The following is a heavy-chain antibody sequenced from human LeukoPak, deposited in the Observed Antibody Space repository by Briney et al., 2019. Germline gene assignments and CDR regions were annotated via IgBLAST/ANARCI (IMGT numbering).Heavy chain of an antibody. D-gene: IGHD4-17*01. CDR3: AREGPSKVYGDYGGGSDFWFDP. CDR2: IIPIFGTA. Sequence: SVKVSCKASGGTFISYAISWVRQAPGQGLEWMGGIIPIFGTANYAQKFQGRVTIITDESTSTAYMELSSLRSEDTAVYYCAREGPSKVYGDYGGGSDFWFDPWGQGTLVTVSS. V-gene: IGHV1-69*05. CDR1: GGTFISYA. J-gene: IGHJ5*02.